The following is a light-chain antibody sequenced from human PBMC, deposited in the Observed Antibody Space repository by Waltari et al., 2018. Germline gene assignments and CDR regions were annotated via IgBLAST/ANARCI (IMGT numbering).Light chain of an antibody. V-gene: IGLV4-69*01. CDR3: QTGGHGTWV. J-gene: IGLJ3*02. Sequence: QLVLTQSPSASASLVASVKLTCTLSSGHSSNVIASLQQQPEKGPRYLMKVNSDGSHSKGDEIPDRFSGSSSGAERYLTISSLQSEDEADYYCQTGGHGTWVFGGGTKLTVL. CDR1: SGHSSNV. CDR2: VNSDGSH.